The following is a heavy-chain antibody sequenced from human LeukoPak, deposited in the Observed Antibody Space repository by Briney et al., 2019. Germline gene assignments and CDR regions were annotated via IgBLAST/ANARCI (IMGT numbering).Heavy chain of an antibody. D-gene: IGHD4-17*01. CDR3: TRMTTGRDY. J-gene: IGHJ4*02. V-gene: IGHV4-34*01. CDR2: INHSGYT. CDR1: GVSFNNYY. Sequence: SETLSLTCAVSGVSFNNYYWSWVRQTPGKGLEWIGEINHSGYTNDSPSLKSRVTLSIDTSRKQFSLNLRSVTVADTGIYYCTRMTTGRDYWGQGTLVTVSS.